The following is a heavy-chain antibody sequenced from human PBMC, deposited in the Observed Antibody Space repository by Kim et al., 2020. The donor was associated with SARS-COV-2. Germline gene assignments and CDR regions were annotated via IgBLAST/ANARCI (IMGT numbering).Heavy chain of an antibody. CDR2: SSSTI. J-gene: IGHJ4*02. CDR3: ARGEGDY. Sequence: SSSTIYYADSVKGRFTISRDNAKNSLYLQMNSLRAEDTAVYYCARGEGDYWGQGTLVTVSS. V-gene: IGHV3-48*04.